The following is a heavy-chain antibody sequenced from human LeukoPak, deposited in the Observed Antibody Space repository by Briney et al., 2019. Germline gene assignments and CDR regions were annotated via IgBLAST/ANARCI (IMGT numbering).Heavy chain of an antibody. CDR1: GGSFSSGTHY. J-gene: IGHJ5*02. CDR3: AREIGYCSGGSCYREFDP. CDR2: IYYNGNT. D-gene: IGHD2-15*01. V-gene: IGHV4-61*01. Sequence: SETLSLTCTVSGGSFSSGTHYWSWIRQPPGKGLEWIGYIYYNGNTNYNPSLKSRVTISMDTSKNQFSLKLSSVTAADTAVYYCAREIGYCSGGSCYREFDPWGQGTLVTVSS.